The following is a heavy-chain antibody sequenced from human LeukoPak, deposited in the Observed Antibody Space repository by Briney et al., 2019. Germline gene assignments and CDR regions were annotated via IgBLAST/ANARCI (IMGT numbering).Heavy chain of an antibody. CDR1: GYSFTTFA. J-gene: IGHJ4*02. CDR2: INTNTGNP. CDR3: ARDHWVSGPYYFDY. V-gene: IGHV7-4-1*02. Sequence: GASVKVSCKASGYSFTTFAMNWVRQAPGQGLEWMGWINTNTGNPTYAQGFTGRFVFSLDTSVSTAYLQISSLKAEDTAVYYCARDHWVSGPYYFDYWGQGTLVTVSS. D-gene: IGHD2-15*01.